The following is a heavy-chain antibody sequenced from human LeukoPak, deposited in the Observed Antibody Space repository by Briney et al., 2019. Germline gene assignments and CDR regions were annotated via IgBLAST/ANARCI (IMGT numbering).Heavy chain of an antibody. CDR1: GGSIGSYY. V-gene: IGHV4-59*01. CDR3: ARADLGYCNSYSCPEDYYYYDMDV. CDR2: IYNSVST. D-gene: IGHD2-15*01. J-gene: IGHJ6*03. Sequence: PSETLSLTCTVSGGSIGSYYWSWIRQPPGKGLEWIGYIYNSVSTNYNPSLKSRVTISVDTSKNQFSLWLSSVTAADTAVYYCARADLGYCNSYSCPEDYYYYDMDVWGKGTTVTVSS.